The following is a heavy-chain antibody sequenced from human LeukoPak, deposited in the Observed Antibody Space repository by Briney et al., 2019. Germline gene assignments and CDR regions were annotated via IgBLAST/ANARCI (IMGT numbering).Heavy chain of an antibody. Sequence: GRSLRLSCAASGFTFSSYGMHWVRQAPGKGLEWVAVISYDGSNKYYADSVKGRFTISRDNSKNTLYLQMNSLRAEDTAVYYCAKGPWRYDFWGGYYPHGMDVWGQGTTVTVSS. J-gene: IGHJ6*02. V-gene: IGHV3-30*18. CDR1: GFTFSSYG. CDR2: ISYDGSNK. CDR3: AKGPWRYDFWGGYYPHGMDV. D-gene: IGHD3-3*01.